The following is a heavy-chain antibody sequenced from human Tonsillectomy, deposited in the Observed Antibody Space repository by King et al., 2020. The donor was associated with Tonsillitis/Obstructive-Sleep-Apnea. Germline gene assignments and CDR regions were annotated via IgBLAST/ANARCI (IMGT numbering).Heavy chain of an antibody. Sequence: VQLQESGGDLVQPGGSLRLSCAASGFSFSSYWMHWVRQAPGKGLMWVSRINVDGSSTSYADSVKGRFTISRDNAKNTLYLQLNSLRAEDAAVYYCTFGGGMANDAFDFWGQGTMVTVSS. CDR2: INVDGSST. CDR1: GFSFSSYW. V-gene: IGHV3-74*01. CDR3: TFGGGMANDAFDF. D-gene: IGHD3-16*01. J-gene: IGHJ3*01.